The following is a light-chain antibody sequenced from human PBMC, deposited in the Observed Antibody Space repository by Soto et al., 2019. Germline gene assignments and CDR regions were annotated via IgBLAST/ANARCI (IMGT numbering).Light chain of an antibody. CDR2: EVT. CDR1: SRYFGGNNY. Sequence: QSALTQPPSASGSPGQSVTSPSTEPSRYFGGNNYVSWYQRHPGKAPKLMIYEVTKRPSGVPDRFSGSKSGNTASLTVSGLQAEDEADYYCSSYAGSNNFVVFGGGTKVTVL. V-gene: IGLV2-8*01. J-gene: IGLJ2*01. CDR3: SSYAGSNNFVV.